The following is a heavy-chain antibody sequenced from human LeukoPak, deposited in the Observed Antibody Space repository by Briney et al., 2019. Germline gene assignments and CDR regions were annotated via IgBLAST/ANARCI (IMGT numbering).Heavy chain of an antibody. CDR1: GFTFSSYE. J-gene: IGHJ5*02. Sequence: PGGSLRLSCAASGFTFSSYEMNWVRQAPGKGLEWVSYISSSGSTIYYADSVKGRFTISRDNAKNSLYLQMNSLRAEDRAVYYCARDQIFVDCSSTSCPWGQGTLVTVSS. CDR3: ARDQIFVDCSSTSCP. D-gene: IGHD2-2*01. CDR2: ISSSGSTI. V-gene: IGHV3-48*03.